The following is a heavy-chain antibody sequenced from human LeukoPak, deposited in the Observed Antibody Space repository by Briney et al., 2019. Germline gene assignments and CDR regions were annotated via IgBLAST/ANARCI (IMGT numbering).Heavy chain of an antibody. CDR3: TTENVVVAALDY. CDR2: IKSKTDGGTT. Sequence: GGSLRLSCAASGFTFSSYGMHWVRQAPGKGLEWVGRIKSKTDGGTTDYAAPVKVRFTISRADSKNTLSLQMNSLKTEDTAVYYCTTENVVVAALDYWGQGTLVTVSS. CDR1: GFTFSSYG. V-gene: IGHV3-15*01. J-gene: IGHJ4*02. D-gene: IGHD2-15*01.